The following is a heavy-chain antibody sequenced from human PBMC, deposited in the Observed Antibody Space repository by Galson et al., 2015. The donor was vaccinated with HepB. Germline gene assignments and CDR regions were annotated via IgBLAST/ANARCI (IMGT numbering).Heavy chain of an antibody. CDR1: GFSISTNY. J-gene: IGHJ4*02. V-gene: IGHV3-53*01. CDR3: ARNYDDSWADDADYLAY. CDR2: IFSGGRT. Sequence: SLRLSCAASGFSISTNYMSWVRQAPGKGLEWVSNIFSGGRTYYADSMKGRFTISRDISKNTLYLQMNSLRGEDTAGYYCARNYDDSWADDADYLAYWGQGTLVTVSS. D-gene: IGHD3-3*01.